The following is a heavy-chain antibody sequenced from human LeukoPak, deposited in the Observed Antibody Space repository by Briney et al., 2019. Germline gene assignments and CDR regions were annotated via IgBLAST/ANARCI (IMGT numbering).Heavy chain of an antibody. J-gene: IGHJ4*02. CDR1: GGTFSSYA. CDR3: APYLTGTMNYHDY. D-gene: IGHD1-7*01. V-gene: IGHV1-69*06. CDR2: IIPIFGTA. Sequence: SVKVSCKASGGTFSSYAISWVRQAPGQGLEWMGGIIPIFGTANYAQKFQGRVTMTEDTSTDTAYMELSSLRSEDTAVYYCAPYLTGTMNYHDYWGQGTLVTVSS.